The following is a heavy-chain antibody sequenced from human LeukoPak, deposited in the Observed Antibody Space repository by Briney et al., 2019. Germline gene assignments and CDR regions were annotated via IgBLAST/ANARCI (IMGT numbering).Heavy chain of an antibody. Sequence: GASVKASCKASGYTFTSYYLHWVRQAPGQGLEWMGIINPSGGSTSYAQKFQGRVTMTRDTSTSTVYIELSSLRSEDTAVYYCARTYCSSTSCRDAFDIWGQGTMVTVSS. CDR3: ARTYCSSTSCRDAFDI. V-gene: IGHV1-46*01. CDR1: GYTFTSYY. D-gene: IGHD2-2*01. J-gene: IGHJ3*02. CDR2: INPSGGST.